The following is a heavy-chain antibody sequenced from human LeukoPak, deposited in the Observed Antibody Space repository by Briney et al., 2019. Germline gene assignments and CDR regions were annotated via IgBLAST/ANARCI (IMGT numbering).Heavy chain of an antibody. CDR3: ARASMIPGVDY. CDR2: IYHSGST. CDR1: GYSISSGYY. J-gene: IGHJ4*02. Sequence: SETLSLTCTVSGYSISSGYYWGWIRQPPGKGLEWIGNIYHSGSTYYNPSLKSRVTISVDTSKNQFSLKLSSVTAADTAVYYCARASMIPGVDYWGQGTLVTVSS. V-gene: IGHV4-38-2*02. D-gene: IGHD3-16*01.